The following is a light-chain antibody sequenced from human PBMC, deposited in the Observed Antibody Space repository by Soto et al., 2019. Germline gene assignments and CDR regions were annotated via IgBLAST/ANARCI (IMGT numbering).Light chain of an antibody. CDR3: QQCYNWPQWT. V-gene: IGKV3-11*01. J-gene: IGKJ1*01. Sequence: EIVLTQSPGTLSLSPWERATLSCRASQSVSSNLAWYQQKPGQAPRLLIYDASNRATGIPARFSGSGSGTDFTLTISSLEPEDFALYYCQQCYNWPQWTFGQGTKVDIK. CDR2: DAS. CDR1: QSVSSN.